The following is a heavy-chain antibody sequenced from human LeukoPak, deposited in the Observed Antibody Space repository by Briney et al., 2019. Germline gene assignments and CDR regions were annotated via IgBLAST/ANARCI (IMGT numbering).Heavy chain of an antibody. CDR3: ARDQIAAAGTFDY. J-gene: IGHJ4*02. CDR1: GFTFSSYS. D-gene: IGHD6-13*01. Sequence: GGSLRLSCAASGFTFSSYSMNWVRQAPGKGLEWVSSISSSSSYIYYADSVKGRFTISRDNAKNSLYLQMNSLRAEDTAVYYCARDQIAAAGTFDYWGQGTLVTVSS. V-gene: IGHV3-21*01. CDR2: ISSSSSYI.